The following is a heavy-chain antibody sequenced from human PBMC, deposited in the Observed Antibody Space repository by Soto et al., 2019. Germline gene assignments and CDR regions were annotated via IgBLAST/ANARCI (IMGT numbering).Heavy chain of an antibody. J-gene: IGHJ4*02. V-gene: IGHV4-59*08. D-gene: IGHD3-10*01. CDR3: ARYYASGSWFDN. CDR2: IYYSGST. CDR1: GGSINNYY. Sequence: SETLSLTCTVSGGSINNYYWTWIRQPPGKGLEWIGYIYYSGSTNYNPSLKSRVIILVDTSKNQFSLILNSVTAADTAVYYCARYYASGSWFDNWGQGTLVTVSS.